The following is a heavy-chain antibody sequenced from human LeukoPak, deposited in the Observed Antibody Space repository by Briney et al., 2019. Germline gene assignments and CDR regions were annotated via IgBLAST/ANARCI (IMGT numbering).Heavy chain of an antibody. Sequence: GSLRLSCAASGFSVSSNYMSWVRQAPGKGLEWVSLIYSDGTTYYADSVKGRFTISRDNSKNTLYLQMNSLRAEDTAVYYCAKSNDDSGKKYFDYWGQGTLVTVSS. J-gene: IGHJ4*02. CDR1: GFSVSSNY. V-gene: IGHV3-53*01. CDR3: AKSNDDSGKKYFDY. CDR2: IYSDGTT. D-gene: IGHD3-22*01.